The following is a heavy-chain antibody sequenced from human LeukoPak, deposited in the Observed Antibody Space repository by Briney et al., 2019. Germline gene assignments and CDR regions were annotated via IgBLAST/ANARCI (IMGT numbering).Heavy chain of an antibody. CDR1: GFTFDDYA. Sequence: GGSLRLSCAASGFTFDDYAMHWVRQAPGKGLEWVSGISWNSGSIGYADSVKGRFTISRDNAKNSLYLQMNSLRAEDTALYYCAKDMGGYSGYGRWFDPWGQGTLVTVSS. V-gene: IGHV3-9*01. CDR3: AKDMGGYSGYGRWFDP. D-gene: IGHD5-12*01. CDR2: ISWNSGSI. J-gene: IGHJ5*02.